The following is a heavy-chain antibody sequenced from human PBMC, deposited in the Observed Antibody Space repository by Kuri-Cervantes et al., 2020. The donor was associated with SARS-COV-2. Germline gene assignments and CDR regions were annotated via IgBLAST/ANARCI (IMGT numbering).Heavy chain of an antibody. CDR2: IFHTGSN. CDR1: GASMSDPMSHYY. J-gene: IGHJ5*02. Sequence: SETPSLTCTVSGASMSDPMSHYYWNWIRLTPGKGLEWIGYIFHTGSNSQNPSLKSRVTISLDTSKNQFSLSLNSVTPADTAVYYCATKLFGEHWFDPWGQGILVTVSS. V-gene: IGHV4-61*01. D-gene: IGHD3-10*01. CDR3: ATKLFGEHWFDP.